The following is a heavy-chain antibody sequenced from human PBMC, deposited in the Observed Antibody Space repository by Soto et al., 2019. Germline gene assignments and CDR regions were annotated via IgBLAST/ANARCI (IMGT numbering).Heavy chain of an antibody. Sequence: EVQLVESGGGMVQPGESLRLSCAASGFTVSSNYMNWVRQAPGKGLEWVSLINTGGNTPYADSVKGRFTISRDNSKNTLYLQMNSLRADDTAVYYCARSSGDYIESREFDYWGQGTLVTVSS. D-gene: IGHD7-27*01. J-gene: IGHJ4*02. CDR3: ARSSGDYIESREFDY. CDR2: INTGGNT. V-gene: IGHV3-66*01. CDR1: GFTVSSNY.